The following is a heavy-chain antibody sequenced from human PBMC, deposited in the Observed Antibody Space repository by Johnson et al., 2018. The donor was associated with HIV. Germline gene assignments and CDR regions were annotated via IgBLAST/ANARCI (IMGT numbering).Heavy chain of an antibody. CDR3: AKGTYYYDSSGYNDAFDM. CDR2: ISGSGGSR. J-gene: IGHJ3*02. CDR1: GFTFDDYA. V-gene: IGHV3-23*04. D-gene: IGHD3-22*01. Sequence: VQLVESGGGLVQPGRSLRLSCAASGFTFDDYAMHWVRQAPGKGLEWVSGISGSGGSRNYADSVKGRFTISRDNSKNTLYLQMNSLRAEDTAVYYCAKGTYYYDSSGYNDAFDMWGQGTMVTVSS.